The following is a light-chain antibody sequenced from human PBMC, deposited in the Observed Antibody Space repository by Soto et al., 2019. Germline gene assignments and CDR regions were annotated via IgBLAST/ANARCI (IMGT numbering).Light chain of an antibody. J-gene: IGLJ3*02. Sequence: QSVLTQPASMSGSPEQSITISCTGPGSDVGSFDLVSWYQQHPDKAPKLIIFEGSKRPSGVSNRFSGSKSGNRASLTISGLQAEDEADYYCSSYAGSMTWVFGGGTKLTVL. V-gene: IGLV2-23*01. CDR2: EGS. CDR1: GSDVGSFDL. CDR3: SSYAGSMTWV.